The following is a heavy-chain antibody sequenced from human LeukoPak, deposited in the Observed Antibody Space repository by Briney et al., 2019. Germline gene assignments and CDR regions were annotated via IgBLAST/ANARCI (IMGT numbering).Heavy chain of an antibody. J-gene: IGHJ1*01. Sequence: QPGRSLRLSCAASGFSFSDYGMHWVRQAPGKGLEWVTVIWYDGSNRHYADSVKGRFTVSRDNSKNTLYLQMNSLRAEDTAAYYCARDFKVGNGFQHWGQGTLVTVSS. V-gene: IGHV3-33*01. D-gene: IGHD1-26*01. CDR2: IWYDGSNR. CDR1: GFSFSDYG. CDR3: ARDFKVGNGFQH.